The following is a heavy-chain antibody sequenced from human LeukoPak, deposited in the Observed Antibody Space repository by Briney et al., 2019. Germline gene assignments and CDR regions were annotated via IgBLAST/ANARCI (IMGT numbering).Heavy chain of an antibody. V-gene: IGHV1-69*13. CDR2: IIPIFGTA. D-gene: IGHD4-11*01. CDR1: GGTFSSYA. CDR3: ARDRRDSNYVFDY. Sequence: ASVKVSCKASGGTFSSYAISWVRQAPGQGLEWMGGIIPIFGTANYAQKFQGRVTITADESTSTAYMELSSLRSEDTAVYYCARDRRDSNYVFDYWGQGTLVTVSS. J-gene: IGHJ4*02.